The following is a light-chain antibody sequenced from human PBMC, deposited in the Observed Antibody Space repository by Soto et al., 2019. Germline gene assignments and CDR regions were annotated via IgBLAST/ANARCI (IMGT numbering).Light chain of an antibody. CDR2: ELS. CDR3: TSQACSINVV. Sequence: QSVLTQPPSASGSPGQSVTISCTGTSSDIGAYNYVSWYQQHPGKAPKLMIYELSKRPSGVPDRFSGSKSGNTAFLTVSGLQAADVADYYCTSQACSINVVLGGGPKVTV. CDR1: SSDIGAYNY. J-gene: IGLJ2*01. V-gene: IGLV2-8*01.